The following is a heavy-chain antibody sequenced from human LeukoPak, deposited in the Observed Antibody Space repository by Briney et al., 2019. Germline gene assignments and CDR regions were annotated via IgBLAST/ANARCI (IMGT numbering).Heavy chain of an antibody. J-gene: IGHJ1*01. CDR3: ARAPSEIGGYYLEYFRH. CDR1: GFTFSSYW. Sequence: GGSLRLSCAASGFTFSSYWMHWVRQAPGKGLVWVSRIKSDGSTRYADSVKGRFTISRDNAKNTVSLQMNSLRAEDTGVYYCARAPSEIGGYYLEYFRHWGQGTLVTVSP. CDR2: IKSDGST. D-gene: IGHD3-22*01. V-gene: IGHV3-74*01.